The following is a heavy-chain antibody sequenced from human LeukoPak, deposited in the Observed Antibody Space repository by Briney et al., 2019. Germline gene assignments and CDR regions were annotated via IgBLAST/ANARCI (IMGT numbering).Heavy chain of an antibody. Sequence: ASVKVSCKVSGYTLTELSMHWVRQAPGKGLEWMGGFDPEDGETIYAQKFQGRVTMTEDTSTDTAYMELSSLRSEDTAVYYCATERAGITMVRSWFDPWGQGTLVTVSS. J-gene: IGHJ5*02. CDR3: ATERAGITMVRSWFDP. CDR1: GYTLTELS. D-gene: IGHD3-10*01. CDR2: FDPEDGET. V-gene: IGHV1-24*01.